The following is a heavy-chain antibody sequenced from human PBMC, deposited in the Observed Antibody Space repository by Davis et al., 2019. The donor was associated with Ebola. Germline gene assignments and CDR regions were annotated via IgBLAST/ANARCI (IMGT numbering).Heavy chain of an antibody. CDR1: GYKFTDSW. J-gene: IGHJ4*02. Sequence: GESLKISCKTSGYKFTDSWIGWVRQMPGKGLEWMGVIFPGDSDTTYSTSFQGQVTFSVDKSASTAYLHWSSLKASDTAMYYCATYSGAYFDYWGQGTLVTVSA. V-gene: IGHV5-51*01. D-gene: IGHD1-26*01. CDR2: IFPGDSDT. CDR3: ATYSGAYFDY.